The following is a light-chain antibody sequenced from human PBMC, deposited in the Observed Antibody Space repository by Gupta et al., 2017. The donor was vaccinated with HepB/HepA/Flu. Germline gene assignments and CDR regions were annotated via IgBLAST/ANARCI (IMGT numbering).Light chain of an antibody. V-gene: IGKV1D-12*01. CDR2: AAS. J-gene: IGKJ4*01. CDR3: QQANSFPPT. CDR1: QAISSW. Sequence: DIQMTQSPSSVSASVGDTVTITCRASQAISSWLAWYQQKPGKAPKLLIYAASSLQSGVPSRFSGSGSGTDFTLTISSLQPEDFATYYCQQANSFPPTFGGGTKVEIK.